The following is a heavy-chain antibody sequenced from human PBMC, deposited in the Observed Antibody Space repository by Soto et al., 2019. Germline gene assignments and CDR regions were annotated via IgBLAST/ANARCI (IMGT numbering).Heavy chain of an antibody. Sequence: QVQLVQSGAEVKKPGASVKVSCKASGYTFSSTGISWVRQAPGQGLEWMGWTSGYNGITNVAQKFQGRVTMTVDSSTSTAYMELRSLRSDDTAVYYCARGLSLFGMIINDWFDPWGQGTLVAVSS. CDR2: TSGYNGIT. J-gene: IGHJ5*02. V-gene: IGHV1-18*01. CDR3: ARGLSLFGMIINDWFDP. D-gene: IGHD3-3*01. CDR1: GYTFSSTG.